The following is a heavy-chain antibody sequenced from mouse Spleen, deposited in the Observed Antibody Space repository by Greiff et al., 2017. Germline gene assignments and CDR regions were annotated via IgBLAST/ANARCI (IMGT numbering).Heavy chain of an antibody. D-gene: IGHD2-4*01. CDR2: IDPANGDT. Sequence: VQLQQSGAELVKPGASVKLSCTASGFNIKDTYMHWVKQRPEQGLEWIGRIDPANGDTEYAPKFQGKATMTADTSSNTAYLQLSSLTSEDTAVYYCTERGGIYYDYDENYYAMDDGGQGTSVTVSS. V-gene: IGHV14-1*01. CDR3: TERGGIYYDYDENYYAMDD. J-gene: IGHJ4*01. CDR1: GFNIKDTY.